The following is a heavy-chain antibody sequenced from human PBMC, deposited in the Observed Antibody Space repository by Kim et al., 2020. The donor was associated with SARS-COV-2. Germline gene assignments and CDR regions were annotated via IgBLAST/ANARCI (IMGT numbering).Heavy chain of an antibody. V-gene: IGHV4-61*07. J-gene: IGHJ4*02. CDR3: ARQAAAGTVDY. Sequence: TYNPSRKSRVTISVDTSKNQFSLKLSSVTAADTAVYYCARQAAAGTVDYWGQGTLVTVSS. D-gene: IGHD6-13*01.